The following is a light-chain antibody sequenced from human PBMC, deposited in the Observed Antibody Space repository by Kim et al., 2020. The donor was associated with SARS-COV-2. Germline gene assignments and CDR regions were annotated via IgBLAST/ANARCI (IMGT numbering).Light chain of an antibody. CDR2: DVS. CDR1: QSVDTS. V-gene: IGKV3-11*01. CDR3: HHRSLWTPT. Sequence: EIVLTQFPATLSLSPGETATLSCRASQSVDTSLAWHQLKPGQAPRLIIFDVSRSVTGTPARFSGTGSGTDFTLTISSLEPEDVALYFCHHRSLWTPTFGGGTKVDIK. J-gene: IGKJ4*01.